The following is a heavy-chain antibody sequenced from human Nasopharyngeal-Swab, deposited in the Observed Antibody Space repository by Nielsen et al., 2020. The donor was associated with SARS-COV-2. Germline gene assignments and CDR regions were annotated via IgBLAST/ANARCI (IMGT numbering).Heavy chain of an antibody. CDR2: IDPNTGGT. Sequence: WVRQAPGQGLEWMGRIDPNTGGTSSAQIFQGRVTMTRDTSISTVYIEVTSLTSDDTAVYYCARGQQLVSRGAFDIWGQGTMVTVSS. CDR3: ARGQQLVSRGAFDI. D-gene: IGHD6-13*01. J-gene: IGHJ3*02. V-gene: IGHV1-2*06.